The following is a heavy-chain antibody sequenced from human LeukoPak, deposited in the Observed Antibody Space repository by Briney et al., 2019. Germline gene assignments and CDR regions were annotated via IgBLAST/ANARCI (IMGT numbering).Heavy chain of an antibody. Sequence: PGRSLRLSCAASGFTFDDYAMHWVRQAPGKGLEWVSGISWNSGSIGYADSVKGRFTISRDNAKNSLYLQMNSLRAEDMALYYCAKGGYYDSSGYFDYWGQGTLVTVSS. CDR3: AKGGYYDSSGYFDY. J-gene: IGHJ4*02. CDR2: ISWNSGSI. V-gene: IGHV3-9*03. D-gene: IGHD3-22*01. CDR1: GFTFDDYA.